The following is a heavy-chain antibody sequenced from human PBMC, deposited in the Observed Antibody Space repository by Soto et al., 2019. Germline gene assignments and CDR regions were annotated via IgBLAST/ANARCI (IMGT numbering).Heavy chain of an antibody. CDR2: TNGDETNI. CDR3: ARDYNWAFDY. J-gene: IGHJ4*02. D-gene: IGHD1-1*01. Sequence: EVQLVESGGGLVQPGGSLKLSCAASGFNFNRYSMNWVRQAPGKGLEWISYTNGDETNIIYADSVKGRFTISRDNAKSSLFLPMSSLRGEDRAVYYCARDYNWAFDYWGQGILVSVSS. V-gene: IGHV3-48*01. CDR1: GFNFNRYS.